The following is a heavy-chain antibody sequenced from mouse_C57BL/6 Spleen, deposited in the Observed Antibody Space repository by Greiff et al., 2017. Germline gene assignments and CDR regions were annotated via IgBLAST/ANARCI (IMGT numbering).Heavy chain of an antibody. V-gene: IGHV1-20*01. CDR1: GYSFTGYF. J-gene: IGHJ4*01. CDR3: ATPQYYCSNYYAMDY. D-gene: IGHD1-1*01. Sequence: EVQLQQSGPELVKPGDSVKISCKASGYSFTGYFMNWVMQSPGKSLEWIGRINPYNGDTFYNQKFKGKATLTVDKSSSTAHMELRSLTSEDSAVYYCATPQYYCSNYYAMDYWGQGTSVTVSS. CDR2: INPYNGDT.